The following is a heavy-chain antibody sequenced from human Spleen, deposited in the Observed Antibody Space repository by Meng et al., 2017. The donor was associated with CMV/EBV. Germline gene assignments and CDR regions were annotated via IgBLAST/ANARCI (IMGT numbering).Heavy chain of an antibody. D-gene: IGHD1-1*01. J-gene: IGHJ4*02. CDR3: ARAGPGTGTTIFDY. CDR1: GDSIWSPDYY. Sequence: SETLSLTCTVSGDSIWSPDYYWTWIRQPPGKGLEWIGYVHYSGSTYYNPSLKSRVTISLDTSKKQFSVRLSSVTAADTAVYYCARAGPGTGTTIFDYWGQGTLVTVSS. V-gene: IGHV4-30-4*08. CDR2: VHYSGST.